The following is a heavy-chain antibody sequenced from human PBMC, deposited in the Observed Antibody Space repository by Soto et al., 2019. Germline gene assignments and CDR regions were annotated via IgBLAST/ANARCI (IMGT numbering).Heavy chain of an antibody. J-gene: IGHJ4*02. CDR1: GGSIGSYH. CDR2: IHYSGIT. Sequence: SETLSLTCTVSGGSIGSYHWSWIRQPPGKGLEWIGYIHYSGITNYNPSLKSRVTISVDTSKNQFSLKLSSVTAADTAVYYCARDPVDGYSFFDYWGQGILVTVSS. CDR3: ARDPVDGYSFFDY. V-gene: IGHV4-59*12. D-gene: IGHD2-15*01.